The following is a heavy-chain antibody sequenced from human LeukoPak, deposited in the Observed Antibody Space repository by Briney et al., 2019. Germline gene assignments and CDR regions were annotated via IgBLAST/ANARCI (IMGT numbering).Heavy chain of an antibody. CDR3: ARGLAAAAIRGGY. CDR1: GFTFSSYA. D-gene: IGHD6-13*01. CDR2: ISYDGSNK. J-gene: IGHJ4*02. V-gene: IGHV3-30-3*01. Sequence: GGSLRLSCAASGFTFSSYAMHWVRQAPGKGLEWVAVISYDGSNKYYADSVKGRFTISRDNSKNTLYLQMNSLRAGDTAVYYCARGLAAAAIRGGYWGQGTLVTVSS.